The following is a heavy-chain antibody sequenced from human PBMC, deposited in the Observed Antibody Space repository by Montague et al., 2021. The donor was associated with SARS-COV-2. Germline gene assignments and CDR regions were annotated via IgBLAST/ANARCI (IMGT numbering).Heavy chain of an antibody. CDR1: GLTFSSYS. CDR3: ARDDYVWGSYRYSQYNWFDP. V-gene: IGHV3-21*01. D-gene: IGHD3-16*02. CDR2: ISSSSSYI. J-gene: IGHJ5*02. Sequence: SLSLSCAASGLTFSSYSMTWVRQAPGKGLEWVSSISSSSSYIYYADSVKGRFTISRDNAKNSLYLQMNSLRAEDTAVYYCARDDYVWGSYRYSQYNWFDPWGQGTLVTVSS.